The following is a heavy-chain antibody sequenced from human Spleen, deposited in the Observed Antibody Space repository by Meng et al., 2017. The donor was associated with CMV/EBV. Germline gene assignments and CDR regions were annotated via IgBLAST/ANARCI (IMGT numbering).Heavy chain of an antibody. CDR3: ARGESYDILTGYYPLINAFDI. CDR2: IYYSGST. Sequence: GSLRLSCTVSGGSISSYYWSWIRRPPGKGLEWIGYIYYSGSTNYNPSLKSRVTISVDTSKNQFSLKLSSVTAADTAVYYCARGESYDILTGYYPLINAFDIWGQGTVVTVSS. J-gene: IGHJ3*02. D-gene: IGHD3-9*01. CDR1: GGSISSYY. V-gene: IGHV4-59*01.